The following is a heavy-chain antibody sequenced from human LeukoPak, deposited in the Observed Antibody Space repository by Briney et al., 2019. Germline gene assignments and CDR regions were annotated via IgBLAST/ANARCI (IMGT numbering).Heavy chain of an antibody. CDR1: GFTFSSYA. J-gene: IGHJ4*02. CDR2: ISSNGGST. D-gene: IGHD3-10*01. CDR3: ARGGLQWVRGVDTLTTGYRYFDY. Sequence: GGSLRLSCAASGFTFSSYAMHWVRQAPGKGLEYVSAISSNGGSTYYANSVKGRFTISRDNSKNTLYLQMGSLRAEDMAVYYCARGGLQWVRGVDTLTTGYRYFDYWGQGTLVTVSP. V-gene: IGHV3-64*01.